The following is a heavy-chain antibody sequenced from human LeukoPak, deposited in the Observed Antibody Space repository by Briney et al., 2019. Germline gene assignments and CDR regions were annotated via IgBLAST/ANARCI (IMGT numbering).Heavy chain of an antibody. Sequence: GGSLRLSCAASGFTFSSYWMSWVRQAPGKGGEWVANIKQDGSEKYYVDSVKGRFTISRDNAKNSLYLQMTSLRAEDTAVYYCARVRGAGLFDYWGQGTLVTVSS. CDR3: ARVRGAGLFDY. J-gene: IGHJ4*02. D-gene: IGHD6-19*01. V-gene: IGHV3-7*01. CDR2: IKQDGSEK. CDR1: GFTFSSYW.